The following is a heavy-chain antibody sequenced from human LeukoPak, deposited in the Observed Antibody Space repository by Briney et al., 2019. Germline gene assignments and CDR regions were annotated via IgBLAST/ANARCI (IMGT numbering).Heavy chain of an antibody. J-gene: IGHJ6*04. CDR1: GFPFKSHT. D-gene: IGHD2-15*01. Sequence: GGSLRLSCTASGFPFKSHTMNWVRQAPGKGLEWVSGITVSGATTSYADSVKGRFTISRDDSKNTLYLQVTSLRGEDTATYYCANFPPLVVEGGMSVWGKGTTVTVSS. CDR2: ITVSGATT. CDR3: ANFPPLVVEGGMSV. V-gene: IGHV3-23*01.